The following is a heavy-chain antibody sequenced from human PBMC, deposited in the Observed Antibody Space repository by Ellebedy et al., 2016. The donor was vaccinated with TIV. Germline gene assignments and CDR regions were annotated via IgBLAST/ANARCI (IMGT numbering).Heavy chain of an antibody. Sequence: GESLKISCAASGFTFSSYAMSWVRQTPGKGLEWVATTRQDEGEKYYVDSVRGRFTLSRDNAKNSLYLQMNSLRVEDTAVYFCARDRHTGGTMDVWGQGTTVTVSS. D-gene: IGHD3-16*01. CDR2: TRQDEGEK. CDR3: ARDRHTGGTMDV. CDR1: GFTFSSYA. J-gene: IGHJ6*02. V-gene: IGHV3-7*03.